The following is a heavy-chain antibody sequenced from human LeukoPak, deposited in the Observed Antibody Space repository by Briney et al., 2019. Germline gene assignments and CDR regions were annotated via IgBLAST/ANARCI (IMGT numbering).Heavy chain of an antibody. Sequence: HGESLKISCKGSGYSFTSYWIGWVRQMPGKGLEWMGIIYPGDSDTRYSPSFQGQVIISADKSISTAYLQWSRLKASDTAMYYCARLVEVAGRLDYWGQGTPVIVSS. CDR3: ARLVEVAGRLDY. CDR1: GYSFTSYW. J-gene: IGHJ4*02. V-gene: IGHV5-51*01. CDR2: IYPGDSDT. D-gene: IGHD6-19*01.